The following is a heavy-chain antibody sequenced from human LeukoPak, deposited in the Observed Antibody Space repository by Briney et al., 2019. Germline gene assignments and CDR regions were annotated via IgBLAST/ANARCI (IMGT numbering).Heavy chain of an antibody. V-gene: IGHV3-48*02. CDR3: ARESYDYIWGSYYFDY. D-gene: IGHD3-16*01. J-gene: IGHJ4*02. CDR2: ISSSSSTI. CDR1: GFTFSSYS. Sequence: GGSLRLSCAASGFTFSSYSVNWVRQAPGKGLEWVSYISSSSSTIYYADSVKGRFTISRDNAKNSLYLQMNSLRDEDTAVYYCARESYDYIWGSYYFDYWGQGTLVTVSS.